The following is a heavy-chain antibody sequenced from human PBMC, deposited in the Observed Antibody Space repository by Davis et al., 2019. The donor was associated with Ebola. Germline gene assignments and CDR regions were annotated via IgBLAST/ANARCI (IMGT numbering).Heavy chain of an antibody. V-gene: IGHV3-66*01. Sequence: GESLKISCAASGFTVSSNYMSWVRQAPGKGLEWVSVIYSGGSTYYADSVKGRFTISRDNSKNTLYLQMNSLRAEDTAVYYCVRIYYYYYGMDVWGQGTTVTVSS. CDR1: GFTVSSNY. CDR3: VRIYYYYYGMDV. CDR2: IYSGGST. J-gene: IGHJ6*02.